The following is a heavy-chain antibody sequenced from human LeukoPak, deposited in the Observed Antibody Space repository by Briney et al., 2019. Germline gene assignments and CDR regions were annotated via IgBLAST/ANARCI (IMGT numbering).Heavy chain of an antibody. CDR3: ARDHYYDSSGYYAPGGAFDI. CDR1: GGTFSSYA. D-gene: IGHD3-22*01. V-gene: IGHV1-69*13. J-gene: IGHJ3*02. Sequence: ASVKVSCKASGGTFSSYAISWVRQAPGQGLEWMGGIIPIFGTANYAQKFQGRVTTTADESTSTAYMELSSLRSEDTAVYYCARDHYYDSSGYYAPGGAFDIWGQGTMVTVSS. CDR2: IIPIFGTA.